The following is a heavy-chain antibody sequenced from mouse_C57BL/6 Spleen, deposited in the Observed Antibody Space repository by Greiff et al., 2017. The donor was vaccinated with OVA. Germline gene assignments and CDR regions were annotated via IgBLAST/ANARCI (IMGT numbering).Heavy chain of an antibody. CDR2: ISYDGSN. V-gene: IGHV3-6*01. CDR3: ARDITLDY. CDR1: GYSITSGYY. J-gene: IGHJ2*01. D-gene: IGHD1-1*01. Sequence: VQLQQSGPGLVKPSQSLSLTCSVTGYSITSGYYWNWIRQFPGNKLEWMGYISYDGSNNYNPSLKNRISITRDTSKNQFFLKLNSVTTEDTATYYCARDITLDYWGQGTTLTVSS.